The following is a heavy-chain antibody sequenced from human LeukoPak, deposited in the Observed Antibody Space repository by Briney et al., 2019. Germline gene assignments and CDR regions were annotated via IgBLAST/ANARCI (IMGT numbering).Heavy chain of an antibody. CDR2: ISSSCSTI. CDR3: ARSSYCSSTSCYHSPFDY. Sequence: GGSLRLSCAASGFTFSVYYMSWIRKAPAKGLEWVSYISSSCSTIYYADSVKGRFTISRDNAKNSLYLQMNSLRAEHTAVYYCARSSYCSSTSCYHSPFDYWGQGTLVTVSS. V-gene: IGHV3-11*01. CDR1: GFTFSVYY. D-gene: IGHD2-2*01. J-gene: IGHJ4*02.